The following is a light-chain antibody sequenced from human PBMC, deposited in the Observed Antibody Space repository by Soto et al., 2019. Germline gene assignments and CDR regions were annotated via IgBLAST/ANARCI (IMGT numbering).Light chain of an antibody. CDR1: SSDVGGYNY. J-gene: IGLJ3*02. Sequence: QSALTQPASVSGSPGQSITISCTGTSSDVGGYNYVSWYQLHPGKAPKLMIYEVSNRPSGVSNRFSGSKSGNTASLTISGLQAEDEADYYCSSYTSSTTVWVFGGGTKLTVL. CDR2: EVS. CDR3: SSYTSSTTVWV. V-gene: IGLV2-14*01.